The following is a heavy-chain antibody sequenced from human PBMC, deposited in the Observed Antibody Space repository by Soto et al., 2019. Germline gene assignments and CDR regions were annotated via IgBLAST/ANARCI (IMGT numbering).Heavy chain of an antibody. CDR3: GRAPGN. Sequence: SETMALTCTVSGGCISRVSSSNYWGWIRQSPGKGLEWIGSMYYKRGHTYYSPSLSSRVTISVDTSKNQFSLRLTSVSAADTAVYYCGRAPGNWGQGTLVTVSS. CDR2: MYYKRGHT. CDR1: GGCISRVSSSNY. V-gene: IGHV4-39*01. J-gene: IGHJ4*02.